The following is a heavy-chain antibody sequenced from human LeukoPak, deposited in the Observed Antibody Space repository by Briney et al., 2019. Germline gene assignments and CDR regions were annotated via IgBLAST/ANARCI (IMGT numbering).Heavy chain of an antibody. D-gene: IGHD3-10*01. J-gene: IGHJ4*02. CDR2: MSNSGSTI. V-gene: IGHV3-11*01. Sequence: GGSLRLSCAASGFSFSDYYMSWIRQAPGKGLEWVSYMSNSGSTIYYADSVKGRFTISRDNSKNTLYLQMNSLRAEDTAVYYCAKDIRLWFGPAYYFDYWGQGTLVTVSS. CDR1: GFSFSDYY. CDR3: AKDIRLWFGPAYYFDY.